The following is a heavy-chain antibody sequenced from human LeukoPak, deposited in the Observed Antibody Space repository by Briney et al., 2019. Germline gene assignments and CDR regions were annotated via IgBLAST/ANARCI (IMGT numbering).Heavy chain of an antibody. CDR1: GGSISSGGYY. J-gene: IGHJ4*02. Sequence: SETLSLTCTVSGGSISSGGYYWSWIRQHPGKGREWIGYTYYSGSTYYNPSLKSRVTISVDTSKNQFSLKLSSVTAADTAVYYCASGERYCSSTSCYALDYWGQGTLVTVSS. D-gene: IGHD2-2*01. CDR3: ASGERYCSSTSCYALDY. V-gene: IGHV4-31*03. CDR2: TYYSGST.